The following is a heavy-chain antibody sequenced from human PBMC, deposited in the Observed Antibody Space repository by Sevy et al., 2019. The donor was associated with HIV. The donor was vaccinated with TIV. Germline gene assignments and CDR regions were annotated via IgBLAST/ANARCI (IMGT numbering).Heavy chain of an antibody. V-gene: IGHV3-23*01. CDR1: GFTFSSYA. CDR2: ISSRGGST. Sequence: GGSLRLSCAASGFTFSSYAMIWVRQAPGKGLEWVSTISSRGGSTYYADSVKGRFTISRDNSKNTLSLLMNSLRAEDTALNYCAKAGVAVAGTFDLFYFDYWGQGTLVTVSS. J-gene: IGHJ4*02. D-gene: IGHD6-19*01. CDR3: AKAGVAVAGTFDLFYFDY.